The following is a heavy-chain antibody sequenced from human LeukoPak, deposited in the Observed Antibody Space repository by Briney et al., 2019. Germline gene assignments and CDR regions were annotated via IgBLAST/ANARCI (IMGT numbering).Heavy chain of an antibody. D-gene: IGHD5-12*01. CDR3: ARGRIVPTTPIPYGMDV. V-gene: IGHV4-30-4*01. CDR2: IYYSVST. CDR1: GGSTSSSDYY. J-gene: IGHJ6*02. Sequence: PSQTLSLTCTVSGGSTSSSDYYWCWIRQPPGKGLEWIGYIYYSVSTYYNPSLKSRVTISVDTSKNQFSLKLSSVTAQVTAVYYCARGRIVPTTPIPYGMDVWGQGTTVTVSS.